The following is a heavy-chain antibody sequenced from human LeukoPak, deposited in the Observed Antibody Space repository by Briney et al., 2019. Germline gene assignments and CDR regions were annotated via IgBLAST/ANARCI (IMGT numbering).Heavy chain of an antibody. CDR1: GGSFSGYY. Sequence: SETLSLTCGVSGGSFSGYYGSWIRQSPGKGLEWIGEIDQSGSTTYNPSLRSRLTISVDASKNQFSLSLYSVTAADTAVYYCARGSYGSGTYVSSNFYYIDVWVKGTTVTVSS. J-gene: IGHJ6*03. CDR2: IDQSGST. V-gene: IGHV4-34*01. D-gene: IGHD3-10*01. CDR3: ARGSYGSGTYVSSNFYYIDV.